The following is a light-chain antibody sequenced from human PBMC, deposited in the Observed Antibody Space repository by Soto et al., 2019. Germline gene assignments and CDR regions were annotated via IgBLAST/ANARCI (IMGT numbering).Light chain of an antibody. CDR3: SSHAGINNVV. CDR2: EVT. Sequence: QSVLTQPPSASGSPGQSVTISCTGTSSDVGGYNYVSWYQQHPGKAPKLMIYEVTKWPSGVPDRFSGSKSGNTASLTVSGLQAEDEADYYCSSHAGINNVVFGGGTKLTVL. J-gene: IGLJ2*01. V-gene: IGLV2-8*01. CDR1: SSDVGGYNY.